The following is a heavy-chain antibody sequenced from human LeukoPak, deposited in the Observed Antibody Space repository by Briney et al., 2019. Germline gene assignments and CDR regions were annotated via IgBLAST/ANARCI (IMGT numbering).Heavy chain of an antibody. CDR2: ISSSSSYI. CDR3: ARGAVAGKSDY. J-gene: IGHJ4*02. Sequence: GGSLRLSCAASGFTFSSYSMNWVRHAPGKGLEWVSSISSSSSYIYYADSVKGRFTISRDNAKNSLYLQMNSLRAEDTAVYYCARGAVAGKSDYWGQGTLVTVSS. V-gene: IGHV3-21*01. CDR1: GFTFSSYS. D-gene: IGHD6-19*01.